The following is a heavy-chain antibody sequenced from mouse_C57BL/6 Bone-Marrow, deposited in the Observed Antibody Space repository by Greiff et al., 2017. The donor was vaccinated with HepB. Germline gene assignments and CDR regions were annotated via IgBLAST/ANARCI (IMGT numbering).Heavy chain of an antibody. CDR3: ARREDGRWYFGV. CDR1: GYTFTSYW. CDR2: IHPNSGST. V-gene: IGHV1-64*01. Sequence: QVQLQQPGAELVKPGASVKLSCKASGYTFTSYWMHWVKQRPGQGLEWIGMIHPNSGSTNYNEKFKSKATLTVDKSSSTAYMQLSSLTSEDSAVYYCARREDGRWYFGVWGTGTTVTVSS. J-gene: IGHJ1*03. D-gene: IGHD1-1*01.